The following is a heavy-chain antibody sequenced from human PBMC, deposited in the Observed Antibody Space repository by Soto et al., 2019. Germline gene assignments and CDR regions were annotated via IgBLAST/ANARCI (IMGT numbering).Heavy chain of an antibody. CDR2: IYGGGTT. V-gene: IGHV3-53*01. Sequence: GGSLRLSCAASGFTVSSKYMTWVRQAPGKGLEWVSVIYGGGTTYYADSVKGRFTISRDNSKNTLFLQVNSLRVEDTAVYYCVQTTGWPGFDFWGQGTPVTVSS. CDR1: GFTVSSKY. CDR3: VQTTGWPGFDF. D-gene: IGHD6-19*01. J-gene: IGHJ4*02.